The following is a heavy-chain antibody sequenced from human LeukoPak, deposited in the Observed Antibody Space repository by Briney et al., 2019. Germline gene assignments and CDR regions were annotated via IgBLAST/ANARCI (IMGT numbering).Heavy chain of an antibody. J-gene: IGHJ4*02. CDR2: ISGSGGTT. CDR3: AKGYDILSAYPDY. V-gene: IGHV3-23*01. CDR1: GFSYSGYA. D-gene: IGHD3-9*01. Sequence: GGSLILSCVASGFSYSGYAMNWVRQAPGKGLEWVSGISGSGGTTYYADSATGRFTIFRDNSKRTVSLQLNSLRAEDTAIYYCAKGYDILSAYPDYWGRGTLVTVSS.